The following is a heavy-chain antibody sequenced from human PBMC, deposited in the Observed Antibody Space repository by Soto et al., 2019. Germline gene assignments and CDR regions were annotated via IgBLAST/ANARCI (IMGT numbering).Heavy chain of an antibody. D-gene: IGHD6-13*01. J-gene: IGHJ4*01. Sequence: PGGSLRLSCAASGFTFDDYAMHWVRQAPGKGLEWVSAISWDSDNIDYADSVKGRFTISRDNAKNSLYLQMNSLKTEDTAFYYCAKDIFSTSWSSFDYWGHGTLVTVSS. CDR2: ISWDSDNI. CDR1: GFTFDDYA. CDR3: AKDIFSTSWSSFDY. V-gene: IGHV3-9*01.